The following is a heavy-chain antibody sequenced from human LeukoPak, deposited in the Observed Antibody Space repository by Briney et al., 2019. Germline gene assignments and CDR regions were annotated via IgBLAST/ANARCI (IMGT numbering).Heavy chain of an antibody. CDR1: GYTSTGYY. D-gene: IGHD4-23*01. Sequence: ASVKVSCKASGYTSTGYYMHWVRQAPGQGLEWMGWINPNSGGTYCAQKFQGRVTMTRDTSISTAYMELSRLRSDDTAVFYCARVLQSSGKLDYWGQGTLVTVSS. CDR2: INPNSGGT. CDR3: ARVLQSSGKLDY. V-gene: IGHV1-2*02. J-gene: IGHJ4*02.